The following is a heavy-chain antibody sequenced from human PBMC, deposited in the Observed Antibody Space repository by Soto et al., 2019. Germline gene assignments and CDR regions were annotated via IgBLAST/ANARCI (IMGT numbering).Heavy chain of an antibody. D-gene: IGHD1-20*01. Sequence: QVLLVQSGAEVKKPGASVKVSCKASGYKFTDYYIHWVRQAPGQGPEWMGWVNPKRGDAVYAQKLQGWVTMTRDTATTTAYLEVNRLKSDDTAVYYCARDPGIPGRYWYFDLWGRGTLVTVSS. V-gene: IGHV1-2*04. CDR3: ARDPGIPGRYWYFDL. J-gene: IGHJ2*01. CDR1: GYKFTDYY. CDR2: VNPKRGDA.